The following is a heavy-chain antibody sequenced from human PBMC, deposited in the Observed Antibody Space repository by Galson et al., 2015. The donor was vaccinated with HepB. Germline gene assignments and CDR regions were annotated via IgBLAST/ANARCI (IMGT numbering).Heavy chain of an antibody. CDR1: GFTFSSYA. CDR3: ARDPNDSRDYYYYGMDV. J-gene: IGHJ6*02. Sequence: LRLSCAASGFTFSSYAMHWVRQAPGKGLEWVAVISYDGSNKYYADSVKGRFTISRDNSKNTLYLQMNSLRAEDTAVYYCARDPNDSRDYYYYGMDVWGQGTTVTVSS. D-gene: IGHD6-13*01. V-gene: IGHV3-30-3*01. CDR2: ISYDGSNK.